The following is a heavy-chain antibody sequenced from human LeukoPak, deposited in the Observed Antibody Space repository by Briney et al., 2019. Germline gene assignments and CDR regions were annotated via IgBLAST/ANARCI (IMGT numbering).Heavy chain of an antibody. CDR2: SSGDSRAI. D-gene: IGHD3-16*02. CDR1: GFTFKTYS. J-gene: IGHJ3*02. CDR3: ARDYRYASDI. Sequence: GGSLRLSCSASGFTFKTYSMNWVRQAPGKGLEWVSYSSGDSRAICYADSVKGRFTISRDNAKNSLFLQMNSLRDEDTAVYYCARDYRYASDIWGQGTMVTVSS. V-gene: IGHV3-48*02.